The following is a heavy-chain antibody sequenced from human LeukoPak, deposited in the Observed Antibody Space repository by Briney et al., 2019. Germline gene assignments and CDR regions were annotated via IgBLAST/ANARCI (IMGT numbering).Heavy chain of an antibody. V-gene: IGHV4-30-2*01. CDR2: IYHSGST. J-gene: IGHJ4*02. CDR3: ARAPRQWLALDY. D-gene: IGHD6-19*01. Sequence: SETLSLTCTVSGGSISSGGYYWSWIRQPPGKGLEWIGYIYHSGSTYYNPSLKSRVTISVDRSKNQFSLKLSSVTAADTAVYYCARAPRQWLALDYWGQGTLVTVSS. CDR1: GGSISSGGYY.